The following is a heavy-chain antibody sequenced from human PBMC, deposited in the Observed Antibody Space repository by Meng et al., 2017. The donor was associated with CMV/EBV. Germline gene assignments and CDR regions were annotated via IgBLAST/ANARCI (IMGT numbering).Heavy chain of an antibody. J-gene: IGHJ6*02. Sequence: GESLKISGKGSGYSFTSDWIGWVRQMPGKGLEWMGIIYPGDSDTRYSPSFQGQVTISADKSISTAYLQWSSLKASDTAMYYCARPIAAAGNDYYGMDVWGQGTTVTVSS. CDR2: IYPGDSDT. D-gene: IGHD6-13*01. CDR1: GYSFTSDW. V-gene: IGHV5-51*01. CDR3: ARPIAAAGNDYYGMDV.